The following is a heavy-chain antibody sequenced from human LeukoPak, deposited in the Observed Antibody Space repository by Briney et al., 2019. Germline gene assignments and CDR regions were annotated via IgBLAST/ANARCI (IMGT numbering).Heavy chain of an antibody. J-gene: IGHJ5*02. CDR2: INAGNGNT. D-gene: IGHD3-10*01. CDR1: GYTFTSYA. V-gene: IGHV1-3*01. Sequence: APVKVSCKASGYTFTSYAMHWVRQAPGQRLEWMGWINAGNGNTKYSQKFQGRVTITRDTSASTAYMELSSLRSEDTAVYYCARDGAMVRRQKGSPNWFDPWGQGALVTVSS. CDR3: ARDGAMVRRQKGSPNWFDP.